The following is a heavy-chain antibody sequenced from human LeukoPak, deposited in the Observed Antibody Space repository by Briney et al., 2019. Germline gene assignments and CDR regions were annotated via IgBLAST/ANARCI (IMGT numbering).Heavy chain of an antibody. CDR3: ASSAAGTAIEVD. V-gene: IGHV1-46*03. J-gene: IGHJ4*02. Sequence: GASVKVSCKASGYTFTSYYMHWVRQAPGQGLEWMGIINPSGGSTSYAQKFQGRVTMTRDTSTSTVYMELSSLRSEDTAVYYCASSAAGTAIEVDWGQGTLVAVSS. CDR1: GYTFTSYY. CDR2: INPSGGST. D-gene: IGHD6-13*01.